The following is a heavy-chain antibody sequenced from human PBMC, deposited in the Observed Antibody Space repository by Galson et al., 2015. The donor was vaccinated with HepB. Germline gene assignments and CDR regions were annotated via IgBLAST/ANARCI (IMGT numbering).Heavy chain of an antibody. CDR1: GFTFSSYA. J-gene: IGHJ6*02. V-gene: IGHV3-30-3*01. D-gene: IGHD4-11*01. CDR2: TSYDGINK. Sequence: SLRLSCAASGFTFSSYAMHWVRQAPGKGLEWVAVTSYDGINKYYADSVKGRFTISRDISKSTLYLQMNSLRADDTAVYYCARPTVTNPNYYYYALDVWGQGTTVTVSS. CDR3: ARPTVTNPNYYYYALDV.